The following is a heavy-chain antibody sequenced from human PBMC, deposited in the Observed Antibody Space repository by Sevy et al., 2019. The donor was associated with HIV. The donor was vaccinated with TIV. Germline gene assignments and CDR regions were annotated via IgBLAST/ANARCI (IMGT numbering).Heavy chain of an antibody. CDR3: ATSDTTGTTSHFGY. CDR1: GGTFSDFG. D-gene: IGHD1-1*01. CDR2: IIPIFGTP. Sequence: ASVKVSCKASGGTFSDFGFHWVRQAPGQGLEWMGGIIPIFGTPNYAQQFLGRVTIIADESTSTVYMELNRLTSDYTAVYYCATSDTTGTTSHFGYWGQGTLVTVSS. V-gene: IGHV1-69*13. J-gene: IGHJ4*02.